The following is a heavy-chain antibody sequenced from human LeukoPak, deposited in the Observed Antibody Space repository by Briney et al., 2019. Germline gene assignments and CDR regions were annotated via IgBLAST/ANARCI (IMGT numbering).Heavy chain of an antibody. CDR1: GGSISSYY. J-gene: IGHJ4*02. CDR3: ARWVFSSGYYFDF. D-gene: IGHD3-22*01. Sequence: SETLSLTCTVSGGSISSYYWTWIRQPPGKGLGLEWIGYIYYSGGTNYNPSLKSRVTISVDTSKNQFSLKLSSVTAADTAVYYCARWVFSSGYYFDFWGQGTLVTVSS. CDR2: IYYSGGT. V-gene: IGHV4-59*01.